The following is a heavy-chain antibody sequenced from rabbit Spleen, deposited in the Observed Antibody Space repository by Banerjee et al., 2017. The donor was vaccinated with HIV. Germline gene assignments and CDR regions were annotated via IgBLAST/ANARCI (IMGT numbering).Heavy chain of an antibody. Sequence: QEQLEESGGGLVKPEGSLTLTCIASGVSFSGDSYMCWVRQAPGKGLEWIACIDTGSSGFTYFASWAKGRFTISKTSSTTVTLQMTSLTAADTATYFCARDDALTHSYAFNLWGPGTLVTVS. CDR2: IDTGSSGFT. D-gene: IGHD4-1*01. CDR3: ARDDALTHSYAFNL. CDR1: GVSFSGDSY. J-gene: IGHJ4*01. V-gene: IGHV1S45*01.